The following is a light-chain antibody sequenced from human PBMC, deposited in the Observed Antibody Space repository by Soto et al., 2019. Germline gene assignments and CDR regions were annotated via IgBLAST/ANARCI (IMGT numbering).Light chain of an antibody. J-gene: IGKJ1*01. CDR2: GAS. Sequence: EIVFTHSPATLSLSPGERATLSCRASQSVGSYLAWYRQKPGQAPRLLISGASNRAPGIPARFSGSGSGTEFTLTISSLEPEDFAVYYCQQRNNWPPTWTFGQGTKV. V-gene: IGKV3-11*01. CDR1: QSVGSY. CDR3: QQRNNWPPTWT.